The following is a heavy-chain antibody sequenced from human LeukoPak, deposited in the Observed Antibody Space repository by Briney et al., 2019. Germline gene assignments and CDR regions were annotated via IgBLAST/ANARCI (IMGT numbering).Heavy chain of an antibody. CDR3: ARPPYSSSWDPGWFDP. V-gene: IGHV3-11*06. J-gene: IGHJ5*02. Sequence: PGGALILSCVASGFSFCDSYMSWIRRAPGEGLEWGLYIRSSSDYTNYADSVRGRFTVSRDNAKNSLYVQMNSLGAEDTAVYYCARPPYSSSWDPGWFDPWGQGTLITVSS. CDR2: IRSSSDYT. CDR1: GFSFCDSY. D-gene: IGHD6-13*01.